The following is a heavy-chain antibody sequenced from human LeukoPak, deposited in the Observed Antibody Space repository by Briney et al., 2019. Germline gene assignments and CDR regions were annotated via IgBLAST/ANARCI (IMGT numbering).Heavy chain of an antibody. CDR1: GGSISSGGYY. V-gene: IGHV4-31*03. CDR2: IYYSGST. D-gene: IGHD3-10*01. J-gene: IGHJ5*02. Sequence: SETLSLTCTVSGGSISSGGYYWSWIRQHPGKGLEWIGYIYYSGSTYYNPSLKSRVTISVDTSKNQFSLKLSSVTAADTAVYYCARAGERLLWFGELLDQPNWFDPWGQGTLVTVSS. CDR3: ARAGERLLWFGELLDQPNWFDP.